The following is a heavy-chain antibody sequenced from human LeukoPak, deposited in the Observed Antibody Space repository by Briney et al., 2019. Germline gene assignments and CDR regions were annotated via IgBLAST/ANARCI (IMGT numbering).Heavy chain of an antibody. CDR3: ARVAPAAIGLGIDY. J-gene: IGHJ4*02. CDR1: GGSFSGYY. Sequence: PSETLSLTCAVYGGSFSGYYWSWIRQPPGKGLEWIGEINHSGSTNYNPSLKSRVTISVDTSKNQFSLKLSSVTAADTAVYYCARVAPAAIGLGIDYWGQGTLVTVSS. V-gene: IGHV4-34*01. D-gene: IGHD2-2*02. CDR2: INHSGST.